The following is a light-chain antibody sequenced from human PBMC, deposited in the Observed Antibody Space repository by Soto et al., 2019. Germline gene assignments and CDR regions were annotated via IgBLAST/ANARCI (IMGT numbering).Light chain of an antibody. V-gene: IGKV3-15*01. CDR3: QHYNNWPLT. Sequence: EIILTQSPATLSVSPRECATLSGRASQGIGDTLAWYQHKPGQTPRLLIYDTSTRATGVPARFSGSRSGTEFTLTINSLQSEDFAVYYCQHYNNWPLTFGGGTQVDIK. J-gene: IGKJ4*01. CDR1: QGIGDT. CDR2: DTS.